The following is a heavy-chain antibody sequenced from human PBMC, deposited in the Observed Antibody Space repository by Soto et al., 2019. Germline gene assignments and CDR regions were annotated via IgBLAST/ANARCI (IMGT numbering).Heavy chain of an antibody. V-gene: IGHV4-59*01. Sequence: PSETLSLTCTVSGGSISSYCLSWIRQPPGKGLEWIGYIYYSGSTNYNPSLKSRVTISVDTSKNQFSLKLSSVTAADTAVYYCARRYDSSGYYEDAFDIWGQGTMVTVSS. CDR1: GGSISSYC. CDR2: IYYSGST. D-gene: IGHD3-22*01. CDR3: ARRYDSSGYYEDAFDI. J-gene: IGHJ3*02.